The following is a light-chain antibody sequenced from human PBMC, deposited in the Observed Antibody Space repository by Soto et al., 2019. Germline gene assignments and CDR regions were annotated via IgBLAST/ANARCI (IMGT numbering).Light chain of an antibody. CDR2: EVS. CDR1: SSDIGGYKY. J-gene: IGLJ3*02. CDR3: TSYSRYRVLV. Sequence: QSALTQPASVSGCLGQSITISCTGTSSDIGGYKYVSWYQQHPGKAPKLIIFEVSNRPSGVSDRFSGSNSGNTASLTISGLQAEDEADYYCTSYSRYRVLVFGGGTKVTVL. V-gene: IGLV2-14*01.